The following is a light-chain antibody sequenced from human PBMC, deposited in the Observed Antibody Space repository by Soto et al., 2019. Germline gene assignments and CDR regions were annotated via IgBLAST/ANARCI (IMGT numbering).Light chain of an antibody. J-gene: IGKJ5*01. CDR1: QSVSNNY. CDR2: GAS. Sequence: EIVLTQSPGTLSLSPGERGTLACRASQSVSNNYLAWYQQKPGQAPRLLIYGASNRATGIPDRFSGGGSGTDFTLTISRLEPEDFAVYYCQHYSSSPPAITFGQGTRLEIK. CDR3: QHYSSSPPAIT. V-gene: IGKV3-20*01.